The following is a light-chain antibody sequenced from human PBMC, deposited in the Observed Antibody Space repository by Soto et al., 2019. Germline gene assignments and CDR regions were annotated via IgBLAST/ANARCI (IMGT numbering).Light chain of an antibody. V-gene: IGKV1-39*01. Sequence: DIRVTQSPSSLSASEGDRVTITCRASQSIRTYLNWYQQRPGKPPKLLIQTASTLQSGVPSRFRGSGSGTDVTLTISSLQPEDFATYYCQQTYSTLNSFGQGTKLEIK. CDR3: QQTYSTLNS. CDR1: QSIRTY. CDR2: TAS. J-gene: IGKJ2*03.